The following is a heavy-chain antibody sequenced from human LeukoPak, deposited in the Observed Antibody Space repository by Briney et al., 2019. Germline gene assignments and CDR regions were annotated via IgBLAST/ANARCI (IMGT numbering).Heavy chain of an antibody. J-gene: IGHJ6*02. CDR2: IYWNDDK. CDR3: AHSRITGTFVYYYYYGMDV. V-gene: IGHV2-5*01. Sequence: SGPTLCNPTQTLTLTCTFAGFSLSTSGVGVGWIRQPPGKALELLALIYWNDDKRYSPSLKSRLTITKDTSKNQVVLTMTNMDPVDTATYYCAHSRITGTFVYYYYYGMDVWGQGTTVTVSS. D-gene: IGHD1-7*01. CDR1: GFSLSTSGVG.